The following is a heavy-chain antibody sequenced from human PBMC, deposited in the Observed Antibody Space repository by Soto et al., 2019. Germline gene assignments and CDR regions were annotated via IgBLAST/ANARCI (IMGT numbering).Heavy chain of an antibody. Sequence: ASVKVSCKASVYTFTSYGISWVRQAPGQGLEWMGWISAYNGNTNYAQKLQGRVTMTTDTSTSTAYMELRSLRSDDTAVYYCAKIECSGGSCYFDYWGQGTLVTVSS. CDR3: AKIECSGGSCYFDY. V-gene: IGHV1-18*01. J-gene: IGHJ4*02. CDR2: ISAYNGNT. D-gene: IGHD2-15*01. CDR1: VYTFTSYG.